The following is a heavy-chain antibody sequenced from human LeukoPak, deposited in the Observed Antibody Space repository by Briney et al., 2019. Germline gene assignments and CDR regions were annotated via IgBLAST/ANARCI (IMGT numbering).Heavy chain of an antibody. J-gene: IGHJ4*02. V-gene: IGHV3-30*18. CDR1: GFTFSSYG. D-gene: IGHD3-22*01. CDR2: ISYDGSNQ. CDR3: AKQGPYDSSAYLFDY. Sequence: PGGSLRLSCAASGFTFSSYGMHWVRQAPAKGLEWVAVISYDGSNQYHADSVKGRFTLSRDNAKNTLYLQMNSLRAEDTAVYYCAKQGPYDSSAYLFDYWGQGTLVTVSS.